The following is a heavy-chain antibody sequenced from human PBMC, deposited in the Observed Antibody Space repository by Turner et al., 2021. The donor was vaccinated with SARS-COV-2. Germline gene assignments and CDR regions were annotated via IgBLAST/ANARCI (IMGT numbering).Heavy chain of an antibody. CDR3: ARNPAVTGSGWGRALDS. V-gene: IGHV3-48*01. Sequence: EVQLVESGGGLVQPGGSLRLSCAASAFSFSVYSMNWVRRAPGKGPEWIACISPGGTVDYADSVKGRFTISRDNAKNSLYQQMNRLRLDDTAMDYCARNPAVTGSGWGRALDSWGQGTLVTVSS. CDR1: AFSFSVYS. D-gene: IGHD6-19*01. J-gene: IGHJ4*02. CDR2: ISPGGTV.